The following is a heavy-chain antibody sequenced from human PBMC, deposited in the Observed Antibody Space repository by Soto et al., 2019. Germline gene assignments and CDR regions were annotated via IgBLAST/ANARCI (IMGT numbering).Heavy chain of an antibody. J-gene: IGHJ6*02. CDR3: ARDLGRDTAMDAFYYYYGMDV. V-gene: IGHV1-2*04. D-gene: IGHD5-18*01. CDR1: GYTFPGFY. Sequence: APVKVSCKASGYTFPGFYMPWGGQAPGQRVEWMGWINPNSGGTNYAQKFQGWVTMTRDTSISTAYMELSRLRSDDTAVYYCARDLGRDTAMDAFYYYYGMDVWGQGTTVTVSS. CDR2: INPNSGGT.